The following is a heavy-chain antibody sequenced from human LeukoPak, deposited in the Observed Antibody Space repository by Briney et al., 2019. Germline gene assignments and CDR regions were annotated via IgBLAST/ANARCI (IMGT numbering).Heavy chain of an antibody. V-gene: IGHV4-34*01. CDR3: ARRPTPYGSGSYYLRYYYYMDV. CDR1: GFTFSSYE. J-gene: IGHJ6*03. Sequence: GSLRLSCAASGFTFSSYEMNWVRQPPGKGLEWIGEINHSGSTNYNPSLKSRVTISVDTSKNQFSLKLSSVTAADTAVYYCARRPTPYGSGSYYLRYYYYMDVWGKGTTVTISS. CDR2: INHSGST. D-gene: IGHD3-10*01.